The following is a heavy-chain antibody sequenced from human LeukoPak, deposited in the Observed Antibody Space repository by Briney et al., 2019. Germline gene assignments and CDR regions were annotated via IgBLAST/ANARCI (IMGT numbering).Heavy chain of an antibody. D-gene: IGHD6-13*01. CDR2: ISGSGDGHDST. CDR1: GFTFSNYA. Sequence: GGSLRLSCAASGFTFSNYAMSWVRQAPGKGLEWVSAISGSGDGHDSTYYADSLRGRFTISRDNSRNTLYLQMNSLRAEDTAVYYCAKEISGYSSSWDQFYYYYGMDVWGQGTTVTVSS. J-gene: IGHJ6*02. V-gene: IGHV3-23*01. CDR3: AKEISGYSSSWDQFYYYYGMDV.